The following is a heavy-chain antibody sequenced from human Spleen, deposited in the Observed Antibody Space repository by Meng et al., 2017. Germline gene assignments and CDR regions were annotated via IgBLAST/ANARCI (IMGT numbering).Heavy chain of an antibody. CDR1: GGSVSSGSYY. CDR3: ARGPTTMAHDFDY. D-gene: IGHD4-11*01. J-gene: IGHJ4*02. Sequence: SETLSLTCTVSGGSVSSGSYYWSWIRQPPGKGLEWIGEINHSGSTNYNPSLERRATISVDTSQNNLSLKLSSVTAADSAVYYCARGPTTMAHDFDYWGQGTLVTVSS. CDR2: INHSGST. V-gene: IGHV4-61*03.